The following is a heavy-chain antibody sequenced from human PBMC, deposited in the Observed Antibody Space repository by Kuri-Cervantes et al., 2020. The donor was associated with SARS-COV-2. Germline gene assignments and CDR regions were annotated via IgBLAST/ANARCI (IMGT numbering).Heavy chain of an antibody. V-gene: IGHV1-2*04. CDR2: INPNSGGT. J-gene: IGHJ6*03. D-gene: IGHD5-18*01. CDR1: GYTFTGYY. Sequence: ASVKVSCKASGYTFTGYYMHWVRQAPGQGLEWMGWINPNSGGTNYAQKFQGWVTMTRDTSISTVYMELSRLRSDGTALYYCARDGYSYGVYYYYYLDVWGKGTTVTVSS. CDR3: ARDGYSYGVYYYYYLDV.